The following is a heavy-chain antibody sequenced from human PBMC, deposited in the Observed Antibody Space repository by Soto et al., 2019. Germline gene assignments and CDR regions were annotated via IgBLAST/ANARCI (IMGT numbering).Heavy chain of an antibody. CDR2: IYYSGST. CDR1: GGSISSGGYY. J-gene: IGHJ4*02. Sequence: PSETLSLTCTVSGGSISSGGYYWSWIRQHPGKGLEWIGYIYYSGSTYYNPSLKSRVTISVDTSKNQFSLKLSSVTAADTAVYYCARVIVPDYFDYWGQGTLVTVSS. D-gene: IGHD2-2*01. V-gene: IGHV4-31*03. CDR3: ARVIVPDYFDY.